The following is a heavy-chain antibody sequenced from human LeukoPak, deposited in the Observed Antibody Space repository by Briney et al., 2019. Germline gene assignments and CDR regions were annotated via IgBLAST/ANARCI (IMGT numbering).Heavy chain of an antibody. CDR1: GFTFSSYA. Sequence: GGSLRLSCAASGFTFSSYAMNWVRQAPGKGLEWVSAVRGSDAGTSYADSVKGRFAISRDNSKNTLYLQMNSLRAEDTAVYYCAKNRGGSYYSGPDYWGQGTLVTVSS. D-gene: IGHD1-26*01. CDR3: AKNRGGSYYSGPDY. V-gene: IGHV3-23*01. CDR2: VRGSDAGT. J-gene: IGHJ4*02.